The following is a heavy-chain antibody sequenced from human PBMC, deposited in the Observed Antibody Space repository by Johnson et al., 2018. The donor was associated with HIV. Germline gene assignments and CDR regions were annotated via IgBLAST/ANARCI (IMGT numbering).Heavy chain of an antibody. CDR2: ISYDGINK. J-gene: IGHJ3*02. CDR3: ARDTYYYDSSGYLDGFDI. V-gene: IGHV3-30*04. Sequence: QVQLVESGGGVVQPGRSLRLSCAASGFTFSSCAMHWVRQAPGKGLEWETIISYDGINKYYAESVKGRFTISRDISKDTLYLKMTSLRAEDTAVYYCARDTYYYDSSGYLDGFDIWGQGTMVTVSS. D-gene: IGHD3-22*01. CDR1: GFTFSSCA.